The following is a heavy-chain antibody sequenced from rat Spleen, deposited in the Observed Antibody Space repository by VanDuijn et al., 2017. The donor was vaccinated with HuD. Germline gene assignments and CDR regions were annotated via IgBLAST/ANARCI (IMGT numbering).Heavy chain of an antibody. D-gene: IGHD1-11*01. CDR3: ARHGRGGFDY. CDR2: ISYEGSST. CDR1: GFTFSDYY. V-gene: IGHV5-22*01. J-gene: IGHJ2*01. Sequence: EVQLVESGGGLVQPGRSLKLSCAASGFTFSDYYMAWVRQAPKKGLEWVASISYEGSSTYYGDSVKGRFTISRDNAKNTQYLQMDSLRSEDTATYYCARHGRGGFDYWGQGVMVTVSS.